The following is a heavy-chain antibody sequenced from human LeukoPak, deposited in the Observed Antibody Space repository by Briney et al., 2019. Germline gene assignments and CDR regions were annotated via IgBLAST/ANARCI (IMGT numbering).Heavy chain of an antibody. V-gene: IGHV3-53*01. CDR2: IYHGGTT. J-gene: IGHJ4*02. CDR3: ARGGYSYGSQYYFDY. Sequence: GGALRLPCAASGFTVSRNYMSWVRQAPGRGLEWVSVIYHGGTTYCADSVKGRFTISRDISKNTLYLQMNSLPAEDTSVYFCARGGYSYGSQYYFDYWGQRTLVTVFS. D-gene: IGHD3-16*02. CDR1: GFTVSRNY.